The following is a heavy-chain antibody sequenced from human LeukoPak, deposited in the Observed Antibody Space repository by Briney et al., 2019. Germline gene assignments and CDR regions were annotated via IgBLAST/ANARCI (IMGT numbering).Heavy chain of an antibody. Sequence: GGSLRLSCAASGFTFSSYGMHWVRQAPGQGLEWMGWMNPNSGATNYAQKFQGRVTMARDTSSSTAYMELSRLTSDDTAVYYCARDPTNWIDYWGQGTLVTVSS. CDR1: GFTFSSYG. V-gene: IGHV1-2*02. D-gene: IGHD1-1*01. CDR3: ARDPTNWIDY. J-gene: IGHJ4*02. CDR2: MNPNSGAT.